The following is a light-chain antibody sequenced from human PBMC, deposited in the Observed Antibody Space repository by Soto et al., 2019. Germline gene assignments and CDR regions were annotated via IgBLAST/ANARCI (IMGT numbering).Light chain of an antibody. V-gene: IGKV1-39*01. J-gene: IGKJ2*01. CDR3: QQRYKTSLSS. CDR2: GAS. CDR1: QRIDNF. Sequence: IHMTHSPSFLSASVLYRVTITFLSSQRIDNFLNWYQQKPGKAPKLLIYGASSLQSGVPSRFSGSGSGTDFTLTITSLQPEDSATYHCQQRYKTSLSSFGQGTKVDIK.